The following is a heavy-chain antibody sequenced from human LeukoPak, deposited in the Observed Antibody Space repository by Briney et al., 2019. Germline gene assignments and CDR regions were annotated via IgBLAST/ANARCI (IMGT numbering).Heavy chain of an antibody. CDR3: AKGYDIWGTIDY. V-gene: IGHV3-23*01. CDR1: GFTFSGYA. J-gene: IGHJ4*02. D-gene: IGHD3-9*01. Sequence: GGSLRLSCAASGFTFSGYAMSWVRQAPGKGLEWVSAISGSGGSTYYADSVKGRFTISRDNSKNTLYLQMNCLRAEDTAVYYCAKGYDIWGTIDYWGQGTLVTVSS. CDR2: ISGSGGST.